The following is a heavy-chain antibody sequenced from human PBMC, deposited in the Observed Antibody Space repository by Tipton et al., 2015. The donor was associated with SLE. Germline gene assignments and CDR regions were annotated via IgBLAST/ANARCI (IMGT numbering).Heavy chain of an antibody. J-gene: IGHJ3*02. CDR3: ARPSGQQWLTFDI. V-gene: IGHV4-34*01. CDR1: GGSFNGYF. D-gene: IGHD3-22*01. CDR2: AYASGNT. Sequence: LRLSCAVYGGSFNGYFWTWIRQPPGKGLEWIGHAYASGNTNYNPSLKSRVTMSVETSKNQFSLKLSSVTAADTAVYYCARPSGQQWLTFDIWGQGTMVTVSS.